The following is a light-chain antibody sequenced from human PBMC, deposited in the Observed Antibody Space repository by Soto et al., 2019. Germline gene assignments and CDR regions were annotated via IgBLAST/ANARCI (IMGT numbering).Light chain of an antibody. CDR1: QSVTSDY. V-gene: IGKV3-20*01. Sequence: ERVVTQSPGTLSLSPGERATLSCRASQSVTSDYLAWYQLKPGQAPRLLVYGASSRATGIPDRFSGSGSGTDFTLTISRLEPEDFAVYYCQQYGSSGTFGQGTKVAIK. CDR2: GAS. J-gene: IGKJ1*01. CDR3: QQYGSSGT.